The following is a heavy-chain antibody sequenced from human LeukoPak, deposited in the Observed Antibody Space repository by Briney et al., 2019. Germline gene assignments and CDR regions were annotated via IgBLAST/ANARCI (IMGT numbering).Heavy chain of an antibody. CDR3: AKGSVAGTRYYFEY. D-gene: IGHD6-19*01. Sequence: GGFLRLSCAASGFTFSSYAMSWVRQAPGKGLEWVSGASGSSGSTYYADSVRGRFTISRDNSKSTVYLQMNSLRAEDTAVYYCAKGSVAGTRYYFEYWGLGTLVTVSS. CDR1: GFTFSSYA. CDR2: ASGSSGST. J-gene: IGHJ4*02. V-gene: IGHV3-23*01.